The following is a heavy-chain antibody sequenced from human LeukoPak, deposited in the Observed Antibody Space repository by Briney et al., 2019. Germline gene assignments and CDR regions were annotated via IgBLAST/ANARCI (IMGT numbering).Heavy chain of an antibody. CDR1: GFTFSNYA. CDR3: AKAPTNWDSGY. CDR2: ISGSGGST. J-gene: IGHJ4*02. V-gene: IGHV3-23*01. D-gene: IGHD7-27*01. Sequence: PGGSLRLSCAASGFTFSNYAMSWVRQAPGRGLGWVSVISGSGGSTYYADSVKGRFTISRDNSKNTLYLQMNSLRAEDTAVYYCAKAPTNWDSGYWGQGTLVTVSS.